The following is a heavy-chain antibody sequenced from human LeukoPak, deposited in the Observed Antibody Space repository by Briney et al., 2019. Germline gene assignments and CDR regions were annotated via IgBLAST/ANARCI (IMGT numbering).Heavy chain of an antibody. CDR2: IYPGDSDT. Sequence: PGESLKISCKGSGYTFTTYWIGWVRQMPGKGLEWMGIIYPGDSDTRYSPSFQGQVTISADKSISTAYLQWSSLKASDTAMYYCARAPSDGSGSWDDWGQGTLVTVSS. D-gene: IGHD3-10*01. CDR1: GYTFTTYW. CDR3: ARAPSDGSGSWDD. J-gene: IGHJ4*02. V-gene: IGHV5-51*01.